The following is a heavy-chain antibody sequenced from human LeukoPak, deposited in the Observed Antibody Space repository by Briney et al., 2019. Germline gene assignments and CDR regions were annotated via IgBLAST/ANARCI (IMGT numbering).Heavy chain of an antibody. CDR3: AREKAEYYYYYMDV. CDR2: INPNSGGT. Sequence: GGSVKVSCKASGYTFTGYYMHWVRQAPGQGLEWMGWINPNSGGTNYAQKFQGRVTMTRDTSISTAYMELSRLRSDDTAVYYCAREKAEYYYYYMDVWGKGTTVTVSS. V-gene: IGHV1-2*02. CDR1: GYTFTGYY. J-gene: IGHJ6*03.